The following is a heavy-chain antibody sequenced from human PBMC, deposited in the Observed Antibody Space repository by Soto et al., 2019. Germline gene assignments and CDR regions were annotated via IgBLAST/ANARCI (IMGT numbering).Heavy chain of an antibody. CDR2: IYYSGST. J-gene: IGHJ4*02. CDR3: ATLWFGESGY. D-gene: IGHD3-10*01. CDR1: DGSISRNSYY. Sequence: SETLSLTCTVADGSISRNSYYWGWIRQPPGKGLEWIGSIYYSGSTYYNVSLKSRVTISVDTSKNQFFLKLSSVTAADTAVYYCATLWFGESGYWGQGTLVTVSS. V-gene: IGHV4-39*01.